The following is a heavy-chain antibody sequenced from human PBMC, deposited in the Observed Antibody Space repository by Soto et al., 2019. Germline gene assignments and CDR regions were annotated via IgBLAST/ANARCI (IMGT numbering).Heavy chain of an antibody. CDR1: GFTFSSYW. J-gene: IGHJ2*01. D-gene: IGHD6-19*01. CDR2: IKQDGSEK. V-gene: IGHV3-7*01. Sequence: EVQLVESGGGLVQPGGSLRLSCAASGFTFSSYWMSWVRQAPGKGLEWVANIKQDGSEKYYVDSVKGRFTISRDNAKNSLYLQMHSLRAEATAVYYCARDPSKGSSGCYLLYWYFALGGRGNLVTVSS. CDR3: ARDPSKGSSGCYLLYWYFAL.